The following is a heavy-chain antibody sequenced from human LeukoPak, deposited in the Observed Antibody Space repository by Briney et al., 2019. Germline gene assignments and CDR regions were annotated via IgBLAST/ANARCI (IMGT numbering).Heavy chain of an antibody. Sequence: PGGSLRLSCAVSGFTFNDYALHWVRQVPGKGLEWVSFSGWTGIGTDYVDSVKGRFTISRDDSKNSLYLQMNSLRSEDTALYCCVRSRAASLGYFDSWGQGTLVTVSS. CDR2: SGWTGIGT. CDR1: GFTFNDYA. V-gene: IGHV3-43D*03. CDR3: VRSRAASLGYFDS. J-gene: IGHJ4*02. D-gene: IGHD7-27*01.